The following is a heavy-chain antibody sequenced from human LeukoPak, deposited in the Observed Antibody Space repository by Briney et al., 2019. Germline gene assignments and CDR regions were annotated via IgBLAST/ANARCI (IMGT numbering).Heavy chain of an antibody. J-gene: IGHJ4*03. CDR2: IFYSGST. CDR3: ARSTVTTWVGDFDY. D-gene: IGHD4-17*01. Sequence: KTSETLSLTCTVSGGSTTSSSYYWGWIRQPPGKGLEWIGSIFYSGSTYYNPSLKSRVTISVDTSKNQFSLKLSSVTAADTAVYYCARSTVTTWVGDFDYWGQGTTVTVSS. CDR1: GGSTTSSSYY. V-gene: IGHV4-39*01.